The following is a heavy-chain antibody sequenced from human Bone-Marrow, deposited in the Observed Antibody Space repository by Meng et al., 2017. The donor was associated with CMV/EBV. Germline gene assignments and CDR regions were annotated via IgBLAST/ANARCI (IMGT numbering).Heavy chain of an antibody. V-gene: IGHV1-18*01. Sequence: QGQLVQAGAEVKKPVASVKVSCKASGYTFTSYGISRVRQALGQGLEWMGWISAYNGNTNYAQKLKGRVTMTTDTSTSKAYMELRSLRSDDTAVYYCARDHLYGYYFDYWGQGTLVTVSS. J-gene: IGHJ4*02. CDR1: GYTFTSYG. D-gene: IGHD5-18*01. CDR2: ISAYNGNT. CDR3: ARDHLYGYYFDY.